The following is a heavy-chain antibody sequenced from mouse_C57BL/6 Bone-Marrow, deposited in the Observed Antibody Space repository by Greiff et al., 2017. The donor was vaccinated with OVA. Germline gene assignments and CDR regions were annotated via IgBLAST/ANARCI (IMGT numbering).Heavy chain of an antibody. CDR2: ISSGSSTI. J-gene: IGHJ2*01. V-gene: IGHV5-17*01. D-gene: IGHD3-2*02. CDR3: ARDSSGYPYYFDY. CDR1: GFTFSDYG. Sequence: EVQLVESGGGLVKPGGSLKLSCAASGFTFSDYGMHWVRQAPEKGLEWVAYISSGSSTIYYADTVKGRFTIPRDNAKNTLFLQITSLRSEDTAMYYCARDSSGYPYYFDYWGQGTTLTVSS.